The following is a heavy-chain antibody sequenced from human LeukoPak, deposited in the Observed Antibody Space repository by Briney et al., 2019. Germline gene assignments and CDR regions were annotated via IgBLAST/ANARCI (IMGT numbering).Heavy chain of an antibody. D-gene: IGHD1-1*01. CDR2: ISPNSGGT. CDR1: GYTFTDYY. CDR3: ASWDWNPNYYFDY. V-gene: IGHV1-2*06. J-gene: IGHJ4*02. Sequence: ASVKVSCKASGYTFTDYYIHWVRQAPGQGLEWMGRISPNSGGTSYAQKFQGRVTMTRDTSITTAYMELSSLRSDDTAVYYCASWDWNPNYYFDYWGQGTLVTVSS.